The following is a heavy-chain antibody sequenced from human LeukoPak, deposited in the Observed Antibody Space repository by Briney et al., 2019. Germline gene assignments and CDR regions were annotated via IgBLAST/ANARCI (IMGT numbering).Heavy chain of an antibody. CDR1: GLTFSSYS. Sequence: PGGSLRLSCVVSGLTFSSYSMTWVRQAPGKGLEWVSVINSGGNTYYADSVKGRFTISRDNSRNTLYLQMSSLRAEDTAVYFCARLTAWGQGTLVAVSS. J-gene: IGHJ4*02. CDR2: INSGGNT. V-gene: IGHV3-66*04. CDR3: ARLTA.